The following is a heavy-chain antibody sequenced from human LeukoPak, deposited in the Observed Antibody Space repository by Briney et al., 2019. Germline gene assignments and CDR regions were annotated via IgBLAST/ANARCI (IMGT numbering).Heavy chain of an antibody. CDR2: IFYSGST. CDR3: ARVSDGRIDRHFDY. Sequence: SETLSLTCTVSGGSISSYYWSWIRQPPGKGLEWIGYIFYSGSTKYNPSLKSRVTISVDTSKNQFSLRLSSVTAADTAVYYCARVSDGRIDRHFDYWGQGTLVTVSS. V-gene: IGHV4-59*01. J-gene: IGHJ4*02. CDR1: GGSISSYY. D-gene: IGHD3-16*02.